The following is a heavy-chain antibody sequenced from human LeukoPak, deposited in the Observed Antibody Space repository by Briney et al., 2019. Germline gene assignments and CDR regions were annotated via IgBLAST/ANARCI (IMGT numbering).Heavy chain of an antibody. J-gene: IGHJ4*02. Sequence: SETLSLTCAVYGGSFSAHYWSCLRQAPGKGLEWRGEIDHRGFTSYNPSPKSRVTISVDTSNNQFSLRLTSVPAADTAVYYCASGQTYLDYWGQGTLVTVSS. CDR2: IDHRGFT. CDR1: GGSFSAHY. V-gene: IGHV4-34*01. CDR3: ASGQTYLDY.